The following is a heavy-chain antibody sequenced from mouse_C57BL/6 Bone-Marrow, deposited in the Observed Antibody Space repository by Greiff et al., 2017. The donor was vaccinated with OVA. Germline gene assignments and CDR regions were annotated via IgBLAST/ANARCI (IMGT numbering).Heavy chain of an antibody. CDR3: TLLWSFAY. CDR2: IRLKSDNYAT. CDR1: GFTFSNYW. V-gene: IGHV6-3*01. Sequence: EVKVEESGGGLVQPGGSMKLSCVASGFTFSNYWMNWVRQSPEKGLEWVAQIRLKSDNYATHYAESVKGRFTISRDDSKSSVYLQMNNLRAADTGIYYCTLLWSFAYWGQGTLVTVSA. D-gene: IGHD2-1*01. J-gene: IGHJ3*01.